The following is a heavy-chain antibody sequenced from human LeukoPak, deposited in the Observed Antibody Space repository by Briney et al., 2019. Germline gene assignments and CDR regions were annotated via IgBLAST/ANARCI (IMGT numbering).Heavy chain of an antibody. D-gene: IGHD5-18*01. CDR1: GYTFTDYY. CDR2: INPDSGRA. CDR3: ARDQGYSYGYYFDY. J-gene: IGHJ4*02. V-gene: IGHV1-2*02. Sequence: ASVKVSCKASGYTFTDYYMNWVRQSPGQGLEWMGWINPDSGRANYAQQFQGRVTMTRDTSISTAYMELSSLRSEDTAVYYCARDQGYSYGYYFDYWGQGTLVTVSS.